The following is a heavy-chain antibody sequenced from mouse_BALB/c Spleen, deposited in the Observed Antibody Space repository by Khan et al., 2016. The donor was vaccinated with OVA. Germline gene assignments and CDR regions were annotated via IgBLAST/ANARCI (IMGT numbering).Heavy chain of an antibody. J-gene: IGHJ4*01. CDR3: GGGGLGLRAYAMDY. Sequence: EVQLQQSGPELMKPGASVKISCKASGYSFTSYYIHWVKQSPGKGLEWIGYIDPFNGGTSYNQKFKGKATLTFAKSASTAYMHLSILTSEDSAVYDCGGGGLGLRAYAMDYWGQGTSVTVSS. CDR1: GYSFTSYY. CDR2: IDPFNGGT. V-gene: IGHV1S135*01. D-gene: IGHD1-1*01.